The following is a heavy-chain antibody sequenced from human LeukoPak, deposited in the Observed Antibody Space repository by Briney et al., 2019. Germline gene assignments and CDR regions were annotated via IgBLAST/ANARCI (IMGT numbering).Heavy chain of an antibody. V-gene: IGHV3-74*01. CDR2: INSDGSST. J-gene: IGHJ6*04. Sequence: PGGSLRLSCAASGFTFSSYWMHWVRQALGKGLVWVSRINSDGSSTSYADSVKGRFTISRDNAKNTLYLQMNSLRAEDTAVYYCARDSTVRGVIRQYYYGMDVWGKGTTVTVSS. CDR3: ARDSTVRGVIRQYYYGMDV. D-gene: IGHD3-10*01. CDR1: GFTFSSYW.